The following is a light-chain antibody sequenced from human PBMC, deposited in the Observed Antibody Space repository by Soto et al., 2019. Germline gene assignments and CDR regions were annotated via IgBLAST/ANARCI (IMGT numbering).Light chain of an antibody. Sequence: EIVLTHSPDTLSLSPGERATLSCRASLNVNNNYLAWYQQKAGQAPRLVIYDASTRATGIPDRFSASGSGTDFTLTISRLEPEDFAVYFCQQYASAPLTFGQGTKVEVK. CDR2: DAS. CDR3: QQYASAPLT. J-gene: IGKJ1*01. CDR1: LNVNNNY. V-gene: IGKV3-20*01.